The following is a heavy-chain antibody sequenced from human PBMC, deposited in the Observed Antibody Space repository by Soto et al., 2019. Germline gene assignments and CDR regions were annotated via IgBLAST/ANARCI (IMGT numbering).Heavy chain of an antibody. Sequence: QVQLQESGPGLVKPSQTLSLTCTVSGGSISSGGYYWSWIRQHPGKGLEWTGYIYYSGSTYYNPSLKSRVTISVDTSKNQFSLKLSSVTAADRAVYYCARANDYGDPYGMDVWGQGTTVTVSS. V-gene: IGHV4-31*03. CDR2: IYYSGST. CDR3: ARANDYGDPYGMDV. CDR1: GGSISSGGYY. D-gene: IGHD4-17*01. J-gene: IGHJ6*02.